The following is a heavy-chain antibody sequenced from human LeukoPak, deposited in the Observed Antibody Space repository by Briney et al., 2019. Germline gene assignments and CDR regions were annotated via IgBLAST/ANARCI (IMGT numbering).Heavy chain of an antibody. D-gene: IGHD4-17*01. V-gene: IGHV1-69*05. CDR1: GGTFSSYA. Sequence: SVKVSCKASGGTFSSYAISWVRQAPGQGLEWMGGIIPIFGTANYAQKFQGRVTITTDESTSTAYMELSSLRSEDTAVYYCARDLGSLDYGDYVVWFDPWGQGTLVTVSS. CDR2: IIPIFGTA. CDR3: ARDLGSLDYGDYVVWFDP. J-gene: IGHJ5*02.